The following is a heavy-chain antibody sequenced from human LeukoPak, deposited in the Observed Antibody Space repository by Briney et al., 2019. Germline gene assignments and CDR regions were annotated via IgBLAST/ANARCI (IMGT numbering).Heavy chain of an antibody. D-gene: IGHD3-9*01. CDR2: IHYSGIT. CDR3: ARASGVLPSFEWANWFDT. Sequence: SETLSLXCTVSGGSIRTSDYYWAWIRQPPGRGLEWIGTIHYSGITFYKPPLKSRLTVSAGTSRNQFYMRLSSVTAADTAVYYCARASGVLPSFEWANWFDTWGQGTLVTVSS. V-gene: IGHV4-39*01. CDR1: GGSIRTSDYY. J-gene: IGHJ5*02.